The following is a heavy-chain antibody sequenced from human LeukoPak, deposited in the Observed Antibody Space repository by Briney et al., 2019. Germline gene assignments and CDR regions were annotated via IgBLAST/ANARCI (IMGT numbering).Heavy chain of an antibody. CDR2: ISGGGGGT. V-gene: IGHV3-23*01. D-gene: IGHD5-12*01. Sequence: GGSLRLSCAASGFTFSSYAMSWVRQAPGKGLEWVSDISGGGGGTYYADSVKGRFTISRDNSKNTLYLQANSLRADDTAVYYCAKGSAYALYYLDYWGQGTLVTVSS. CDR3: AKGSAYALYYLDY. CDR1: GFTFSSYA. J-gene: IGHJ4*02.